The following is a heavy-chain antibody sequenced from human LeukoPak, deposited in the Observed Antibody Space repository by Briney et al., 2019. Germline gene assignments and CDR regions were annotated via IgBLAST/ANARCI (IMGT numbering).Heavy chain of an antibody. J-gene: IGHJ6*03. Sequence: ASVKVSCKASGYTFTSYGISWVRQAPGQGLEWMGWISAYNGNTNYAQKLQGRVTMTTDTSTSTAYMELRSLRSDDTAVHYCARKYYDILTGYSAYYYYYYMDVWGKGTTVTVSS. D-gene: IGHD3-9*01. CDR3: ARKYYDILTGYSAYYYYYYMDV. CDR2: ISAYNGNT. V-gene: IGHV1-18*01. CDR1: GYTFTSYG.